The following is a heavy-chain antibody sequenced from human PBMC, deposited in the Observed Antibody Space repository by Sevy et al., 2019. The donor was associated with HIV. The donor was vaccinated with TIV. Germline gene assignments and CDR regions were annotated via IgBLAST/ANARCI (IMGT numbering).Heavy chain of an antibody. Sequence: GGSLRLSCAASGFTFSNYWMHWVRQAPGKGLVWVSRINSDRSSTSDADSVKGRFTISRDNAKNTLYLQMNSLRAEDTAVYYYSRPYRGHFDYWGQGTLVTVSS. J-gene: IGHJ4*02. CDR1: GFTFSNYW. CDR3: SRPYRGHFDY. CDR2: INSDRSST. V-gene: IGHV3-74*01. D-gene: IGHD4-4*01.